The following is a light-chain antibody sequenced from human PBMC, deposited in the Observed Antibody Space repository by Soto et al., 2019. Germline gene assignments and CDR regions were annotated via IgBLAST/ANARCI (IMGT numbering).Light chain of an antibody. Sequence: QSVLTQPPSVSAAPRQKVTISCSGSSSNIGHNYVSWYQQLPGTVPKLLIYDNNQRPSGIPDRFSGSKSGTSATLGITGLQTGDEADYYCGAWDSSLSLWVFGGGTQLTVL. J-gene: IGLJ3*02. CDR3: GAWDSSLSLWV. CDR1: SSNIGHNY. CDR2: DNN. V-gene: IGLV1-51*01.